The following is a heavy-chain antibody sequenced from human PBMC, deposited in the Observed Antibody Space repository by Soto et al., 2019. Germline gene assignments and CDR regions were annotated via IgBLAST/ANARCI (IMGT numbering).Heavy chain of an antibody. CDR3: ARDPGVTNYYFDY. D-gene: IGHD4-17*01. CDR2: MWFDGSKQ. Sequence: QVQLVESGGGVVQPGRSLRLSCVTSGFSFSRYGFHWVGQAPGKGLEWVAVMWFDGSKQYYVDSVKGRFTISRDNSKNTLYLQMNSLRADDTAVYYCARDPGVTNYYFDYWGQGALVTVSS. V-gene: IGHV3-33*01. CDR1: GFSFSRYG. J-gene: IGHJ4*02.